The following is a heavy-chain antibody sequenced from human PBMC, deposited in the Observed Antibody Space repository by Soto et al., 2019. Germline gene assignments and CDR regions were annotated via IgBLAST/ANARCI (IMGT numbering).Heavy chain of an antibody. CDR2: IIPIVGIP. CDR1: GGTFRNYP. D-gene: IGHD1-1*01. Sequence: QVQLVQYGAEVKKPGSSVKVSCKASGGTFRNYPFSWVRQAPGQGLEWMGGIIPIVGIPNYAQKFQGRVTITADESTTTVHMELSSLRSEDTAVYYCARVLEFRDGYISHFDFWCQGTLVTVSS. V-gene: IGHV1-69*01. J-gene: IGHJ4*02. CDR3: ARVLEFRDGYISHFDF.